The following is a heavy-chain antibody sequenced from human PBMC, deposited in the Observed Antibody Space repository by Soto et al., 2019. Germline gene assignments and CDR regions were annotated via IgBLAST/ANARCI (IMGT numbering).Heavy chain of an antibody. CDR1: GVSISSSSYY. D-gene: IGHD2-21*01. CDR3: ARHIRGNSCMDV. CDR2: IYYSGST. Sequence: SETLSLTCTVSGVSISSSSYYWGWIRQPPGKGLECIGSIYYSGSTSYNPSLKSRVTISVDTSKNQFSLKLSSVTAADTAVYYCARHIRGNSCMDVWGQGTTVTVSS. V-gene: IGHV4-39*01. J-gene: IGHJ6*02.